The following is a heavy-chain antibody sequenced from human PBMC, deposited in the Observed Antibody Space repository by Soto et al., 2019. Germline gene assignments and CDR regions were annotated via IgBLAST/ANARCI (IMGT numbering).Heavy chain of an antibody. CDR3: ARGHGIAARLYYYYGMDV. Sequence: SETLSLTCAVYGGSFSGYYWSWIRQPPGKGLEWIGEINHSGSTNYNPSLKSRVTISVDTSKNQFSLKLSSVTAADTAVYYCARGHGIAARLYYYYGMDVWGQGTTATVSS. V-gene: IGHV4-34*01. D-gene: IGHD6-6*01. J-gene: IGHJ6*02. CDR2: INHSGST. CDR1: GGSFSGYY.